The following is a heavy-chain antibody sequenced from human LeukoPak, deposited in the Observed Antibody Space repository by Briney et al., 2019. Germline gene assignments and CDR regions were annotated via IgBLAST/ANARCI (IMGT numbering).Heavy chain of an antibody. D-gene: IGHD3-22*01. CDR2: ISSSSSYI. CDR3: ARDYVNYYDSSGYYYVPG. V-gene: IGHV3-21*01. CDR1: GFTFSSYS. J-gene: IGHJ4*02. Sequence: GGSLRLSCAASGFTFSSYSMNWVRQAPGKGLEWVSSISSSSSYIYYADSVKGRFTISRDNAKNSLCLQMNSLRAEDTAVYYCARDYVNYYDSSGYYYVPGWGQGTLVTVSS.